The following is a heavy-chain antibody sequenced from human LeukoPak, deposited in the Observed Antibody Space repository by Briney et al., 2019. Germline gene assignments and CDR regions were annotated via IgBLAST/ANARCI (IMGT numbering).Heavy chain of an antibody. CDR3: TKGTIWLPFDY. CDR1: GFTFSNYA. J-gene: IGHJ4*02. V-gene: IGHV3-23*01. Sequence: GGSLTLSCAASGFTFSNYAMGWARQAPGKGLEWLSAISGSGGSTTHAHSVEGPFTISRDTSKNSLYLQMNSLRAEDTAVYYCTKGTIWLPFDYWGQGTLVTVSS. CDR2: ISGSGGST. D-gene: IGHD5-18*01.